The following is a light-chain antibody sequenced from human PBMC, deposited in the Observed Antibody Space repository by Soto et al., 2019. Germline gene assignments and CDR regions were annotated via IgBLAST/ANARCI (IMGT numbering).Light chain of an antibody. CDR1: SGSVSTSYY. Sequence: QTVVTQEPSFSVSPGGTVTLTCGLNSGSVSTSYYPSWYQQTPGQAPRTLIHSTNTRSSGVPDRFSGSILGNKAALTITGAQADDESDYYCVLYMGGGISVFGGGTRSPS. CDR3: VLYMGGGISV. J-gene: IGLJ3*02. CDR2: STN. V-gene: IGLV8-61*01.